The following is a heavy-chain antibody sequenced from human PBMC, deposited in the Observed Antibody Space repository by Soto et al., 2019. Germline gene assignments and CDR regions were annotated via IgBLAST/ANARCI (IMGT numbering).Heavy chain of an antibody. CDR1: GFTFSSYA. CDR2: ISGSGGST. Sequence: AGGSLRLSCAASGFTFSSYAMSWVRQAPGKGLEWVSAISGSGGSTYYADTVKGRFTISIDISKNTLYLQMNSLRAEDTAVYYCANDPPQRVVVAAENRPFDYWGQGTLVTVSS. CDR3: ANDPPQRVVVAAENRPFDY. D-gene: IGHD2-15*01. V-gene: IGHV3-23*01. J-gene: IGHJ4*02.